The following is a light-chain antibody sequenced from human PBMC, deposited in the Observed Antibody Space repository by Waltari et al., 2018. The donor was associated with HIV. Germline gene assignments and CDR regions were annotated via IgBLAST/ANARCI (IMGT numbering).Light chain of an antibody. CDR1: QSVSSN. CDR3: QQYNDWPPYT. Sequence: EIVMTQSPATLSVSPGERDTLSCRASQSVSSNLAWYQQKPGQAPRLLIYGASTRATGIPARFSGSGSGTEFTLTISSLQSEDFAVYYCQQYNDWPPYTFGQGTKLENK. V-gene: IGKV3-15*01. J-gene: IGKJ2*01. CDR2: GAS.